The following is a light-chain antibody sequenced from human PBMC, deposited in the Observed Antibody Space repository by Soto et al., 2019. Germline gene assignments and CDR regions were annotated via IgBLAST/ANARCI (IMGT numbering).Light chain of an antibody. V-gene: IGKV3-11*01. CDR1: ETIRGL. J-gene: IGKJ5*01. CDR3: QQRHNWPIT. CDR2: DTS. Sequence: ISLQQSTDTLSLTPGERAPLSCRAGETIRGLLAWYQQRPGQPPRLLIYDTSNRATGIPARFSGSGSGTDFTLTISGLEPADLGVYYCQQRHNWPITAGQGTRPEI.